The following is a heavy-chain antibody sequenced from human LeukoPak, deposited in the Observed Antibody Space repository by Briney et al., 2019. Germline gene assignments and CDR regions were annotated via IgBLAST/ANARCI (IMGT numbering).Heavy chain of an antibody. V-gene: IGHV3-30-3*01. CDR1: GLTFSSNA. CDR2: ISFDGSSD. Sequence: PGGSLRLSCAASGLTFSSNAMHWVRQAPGKGLEWMAVISFDGSSDNYADSVQGRFTISRDNSKNTLYLEMNSLRNDDTAVYYCVRDGANSLNGGAYFPHWGQGTLVTVSS. CDR3: VRDGANSLNGGAYFPH. J-gene: IGHJ1*01. D-gene: IGHD4-23*01.